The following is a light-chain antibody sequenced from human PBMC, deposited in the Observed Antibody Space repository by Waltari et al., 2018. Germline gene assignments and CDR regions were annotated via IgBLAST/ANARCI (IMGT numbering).Light chain of an antibody. Sequence: QSILTQSPSASGTPGQRVTISCSGSNSNIGSRAMTWYQQLPGMAPKLVMYCNNQRPEGVPDRFSGSKAGTSASLAISGLQSEDEADYYCATWDDRLNWVFGGGTKLTVL. CDR3: ATWDDRLNWV. CDR1: NSNIGSRA. J-gene: IGLJ3*02. V-gene: IGLV1-44*01. CDR2: CNN.